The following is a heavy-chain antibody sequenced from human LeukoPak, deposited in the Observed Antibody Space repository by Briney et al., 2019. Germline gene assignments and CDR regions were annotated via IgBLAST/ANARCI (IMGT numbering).Heavy chain of an antibody. D-gene: IGHD3-3*01. CDR2: IYYSGST. Sequence: VKPSETLPLTCTVSGGSISSYYWSWIRQPPGKGLEWIGYIYYSGSTNYNPSLKSRVTISVDTSKNQFSLKLSSVTAADTAVYYCARGEGTIEFLPGGWFDPWGQGTLVTVSS. CDR1: GGSISSYY. V-gene: IGHV4-59*12. J-gene: IGHJ5*02. CDR3: ARGEGTIEFLPGGWFDP.